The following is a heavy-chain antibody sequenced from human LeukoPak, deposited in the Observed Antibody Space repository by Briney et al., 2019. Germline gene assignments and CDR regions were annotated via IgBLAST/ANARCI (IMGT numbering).Heavy chain of an antibody. J-gene: IGHJ4*02. D-gene: IGHD5-12*01. CDR2: INSNSGGT. V-gene: IGHV1-2*02. CDR3: ARERIGSGYDQDLDY. Sequence: ASVKVSCKASGYTFTGYYMHWVRQAPGQGLEWMGWINSNSGGTNHAQNFQVRVTMTSDTSISTAYMELSSLRSDDTAVYYCARERIGSGYDQDLDYWGQGTMVTVSS. CDR1: GYTFTGYY.